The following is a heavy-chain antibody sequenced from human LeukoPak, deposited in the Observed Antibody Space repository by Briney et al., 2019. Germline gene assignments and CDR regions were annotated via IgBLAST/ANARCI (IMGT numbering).Heavy chain of an antibody. CDR3: ARDLSLTMIVSGPFDL. Sequence: SGTLSLTCAVSGGSISSSNWWSWVRQPPVKGLEWIGEIYHSGSTNYNPSLKSRVTISVDTSKNQFSLKLSSVTAADTAVYYCARDLSLTMIVSGPFDLWGRGTLVTVSS. V-gene: IGHV4-4*02. J-gene: IGHJ2*01. D-gene: IGHD3-22*01. CDR2: IYHSGST. CDR1: GGSISSSNW.